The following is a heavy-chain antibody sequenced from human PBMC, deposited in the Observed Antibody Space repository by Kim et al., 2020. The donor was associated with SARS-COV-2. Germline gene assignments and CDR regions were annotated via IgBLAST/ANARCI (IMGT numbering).Heavy chain of an antibody. D-gene: IGHD2-21*01. Sequence: SETLSLACIVSGGPISNSFYLWGWIRQTPGKGLEWIGTMSDRGGLYSNWSLRSRVSMSVDASANQLSLRLTSVTAADAGVYYCCHTDRSGPNLIANWGQGTLVTVSS. V-gene: IGHV4-39*01. CDR2: MSDRGGL. CDR1: GGPISNSFYL. J-gene: IGHJ1*01. CDR3: CHTDRSGPNLIAN.